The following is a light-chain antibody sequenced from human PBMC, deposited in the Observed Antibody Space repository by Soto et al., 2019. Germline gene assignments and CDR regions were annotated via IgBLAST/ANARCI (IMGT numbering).Light chain of an antibody. CDR1: QSVSSSY. CDR2: GAS. J-gene: IGKJ5*01. V-gene: IGKV3-20*01. Sequence: EIVLTHSPAILSFSQGERATPSYMASQSVSSSYLAWCQQRPGQAPRLLIYGASTRAAGIPDRFSGSGSGTDFTLTITRLEPEDSAVYFCQQYTGPPTTFGQGTRLEIK. CDR3: QQYTGPPTT.